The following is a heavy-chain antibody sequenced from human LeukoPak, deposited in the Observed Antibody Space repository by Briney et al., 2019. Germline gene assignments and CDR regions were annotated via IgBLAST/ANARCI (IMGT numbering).Heavy chain of an antibody. J-gene: IGHJ1*01. D-gene: IGHD4/OR15-4a*01. CDR2: INHSGGT. V-gene: IGHV4-34*01. CDR3: ARGRLSTYLQYFQH. CDR1: GGSFSGYY. Sequence: PSETLSLTCAVYGGSFSGYYWSWIRQPPGKGLEWIGEINHSGGTNYNPSLKSRVTISVDTSKNQFSLKLSSVTAADTAVYYCARGRLSTYLQYFQHWGQGTLVTVSS.